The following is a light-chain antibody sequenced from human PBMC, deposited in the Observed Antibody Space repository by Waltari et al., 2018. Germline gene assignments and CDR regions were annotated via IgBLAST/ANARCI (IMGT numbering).Light chain of an antibody. V-gene: IGKV2-28*01. CDR1: QSLLDSNEYNY. J-gene: IGKJ5*01. Sequence: DIVMTQSPLSLSVTPGEPASISCRSSQSLLDSNEYNYLAWYLQKPGQSPQILIYLGSNRASGVPDRFSGSGSGTDFTLKISRVEAEDAGIYYCMEALQSVTFGQGTRLEIK. CDR3: MEALQSVT. CDR2: LGS.